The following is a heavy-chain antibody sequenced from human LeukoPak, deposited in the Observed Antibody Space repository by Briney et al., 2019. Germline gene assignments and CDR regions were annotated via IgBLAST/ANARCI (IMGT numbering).Heavy chain of an antibody. CDR2: IYYSGST. CDR3: IIWRAARPHAFDI. V-gene: IGHV4-39*01. D-gene: IGHD6-6*01. J-gene: IGHJ3*02. CDR1: GGSISRSSYY. Sequence: SETLSLTCTVSGGSISRSSYYWGWIRQPPGKGLEWIGSIYYSGSTYYNPSLKSRVTISVDTSKNQFSLKLSSVTAADTAVYYCIIWRAARPHAFDIWGQGTMVTVSS.